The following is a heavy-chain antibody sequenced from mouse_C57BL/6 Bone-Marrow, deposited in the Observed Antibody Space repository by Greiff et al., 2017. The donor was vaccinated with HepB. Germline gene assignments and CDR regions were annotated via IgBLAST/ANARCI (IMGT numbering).Heavy chain of an antibody. CDR1: GFTFSDYY. D-gene: IGHD1-1*01. V-gene: IGHV5-12*01. CDR2: ISNGGGST. CDR3: ARQYYGSIYAMDY. J-gene: IGHJ4*01. Sequence: EVQLVESGGGLVQPGGSLKLSCAASGFTFSDYYMYWVRQTPEKRLEWVAYISNGGGSTYYPDTVKGRFTISRDNAKNTLYLQMSSLKSEDTAMYYCARQYYGSIYAMDYWGQGTSVTVAS.